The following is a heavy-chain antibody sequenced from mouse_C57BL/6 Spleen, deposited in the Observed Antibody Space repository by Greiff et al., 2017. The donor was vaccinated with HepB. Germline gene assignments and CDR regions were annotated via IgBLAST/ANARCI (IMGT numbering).Heavy chain of an antibody. J-gene: IGHJ2*01. CDR1: GYTFTSYW. D-gene: IGHD2-2*01. CDR2: IYPGSGST. CDR3: ARAGDYGNDGLDY. V-gene: IGHV1-55*01. Sequence: VQLQQPGAELVKPGASVKMSCKASGYTFTSYWITWVKQRPGQGLEWIGDIYPGSGSTNYNEKFKSKATLTVDTSSSTAYMQLSSLTSEDSAVYYCARAGDYGNDGLDYWGQGTTLTVSS.